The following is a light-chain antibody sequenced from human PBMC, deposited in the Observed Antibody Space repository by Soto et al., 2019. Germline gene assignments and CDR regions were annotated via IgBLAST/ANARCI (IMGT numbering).Light chain of an antibody. CDR1: QSVSSS. V-gene: IGKV1-39*01. J-gene: IGKJ1*01. CDR3: QQSYSTPPT. CDR2: AAS. Sequence: DIQMTQSPSSLSASVGDRVTITCRASQSVSSSLNWYQQRPGKAPKLLIYAASNLQSGVPSRFSGSGSGTDFTLTISSLQPEDFATYYCQQSYSTPPTFGQGTKVDIK.